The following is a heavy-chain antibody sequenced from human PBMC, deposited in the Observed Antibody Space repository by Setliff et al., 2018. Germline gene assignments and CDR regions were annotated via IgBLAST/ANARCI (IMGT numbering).Heavy chain of an antibody. Sequence: GSLRLSCVASGFTFRNYGMHWVRQAPGKGLEWVALIWNDGSSKFYGDSVKGRFTISRDNSKNTLYLQKDSLRAEDTAVYYCARNWVAAQHYYYGMDVWGQGTTVTVS. CDR1: GFTFRNYG. CDR3: ARNWVAAQHYYYGMDV. D-gene: IGHD2-15*01. J-gene: IGHJ6*02. CDR2: IWNDGSSK. V-gene: IGHV3-33*01.